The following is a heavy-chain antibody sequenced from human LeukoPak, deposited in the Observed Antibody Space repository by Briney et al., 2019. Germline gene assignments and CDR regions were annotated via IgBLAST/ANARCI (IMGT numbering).Heavy chain of an antibody. Sequence: GASVKVSCKASGYTFTSYYMHWVRQAPGQGLEWMGIINPSGGSTSYAQKFQGRVTMTRDTSTSTVYMELSSLRSEDTAVYYCARDGEGYSSGGPFDYWGQGTLVTVSS. CDR3: ARDGEGYSSGGPFDY. CDR1: GYTFTSYY. D-gene: IGHD6-19*01. V-gene: IGHV1-46*01. CDR2: INPSGGST. J-gene: IGHJ4*02.